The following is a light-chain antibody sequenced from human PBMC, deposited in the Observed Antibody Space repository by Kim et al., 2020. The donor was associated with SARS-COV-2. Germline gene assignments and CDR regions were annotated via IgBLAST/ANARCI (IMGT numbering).Light chain of an antibody. V-gene: IGKV3-20*01. CDR2: GAS. J-gene: IGKJ2*01. Sequence: EIVLTQSPGTLSLSPGERATLPCRASQSVGSSYLAWYQQKPGQAPRLLIYGASSRATGIPDRFSGSGSGTDFTLTISRLEPEDFAVYYCQQYGSSSYTFGQGTKLEIK. CDR3: QQYGSSSYT. CDR1: QSVGSSY.